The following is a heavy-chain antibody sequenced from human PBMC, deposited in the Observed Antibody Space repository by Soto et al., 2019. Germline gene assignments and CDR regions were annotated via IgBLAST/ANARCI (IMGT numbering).Heavy chain of an antibody. D-gene: IGHD4-17*01. CDR1: GGTFSSYT. V-gene: IGHV1-69*02. J-gene: IGHJ4*02. CDR2: IIPILGIA. CDR3: ARQRDYGDYDD. Sequence: QVQLVQSGAEVKKPVSSVKVSCKASGGTFSSYTISWVRQAPGQGLEWMGRIIPILGIANYAQKFQGRVTTTADKSTSTAYMELSSLRSEDTAVYYCARQRDYGDYDDWGQGTLVTVSS.